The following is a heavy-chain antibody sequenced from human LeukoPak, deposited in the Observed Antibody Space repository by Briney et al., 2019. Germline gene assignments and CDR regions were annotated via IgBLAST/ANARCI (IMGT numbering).Heavy chain of an antibody. J-gene: IGHJ4*02. V-gene: IGHV1-2*02. CDR3: ARDPAAAADTFDY. CDR2: INPNSGGT. D-gene: IGHD6-13*01. CDR1: GYTFTGYY. Sequence: ASVKVSCKASGYTFTGYYMHWVRQAPGQGLEWMGWINPNSGGTNYAQKFQGRVTMTRDTSISTAHMELSRLRSDDTAVYYCARDPAAAADTFDYWGQGTLVTVSS.